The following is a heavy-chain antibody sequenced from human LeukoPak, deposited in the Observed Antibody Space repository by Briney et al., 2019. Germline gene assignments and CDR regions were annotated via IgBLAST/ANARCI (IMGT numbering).Heavy chain of an antibody. V-gene: IGHV1-2*06. Sequence: ASVKVSCKASGYTFTGYYMHWVRQAPGQGLEWMGRINPNSGGTNYAQKFQGRVTMTRDTSISTACMELSRLRSDDTAVCYCARGEYSYGPFDPWGQGTLVTVSS. CDR1: GYTFTGYY. CDR2: INPNSGGT. CDR3: ARGEYSYGPFDP. J-gene: IGHJ5*02. D-gene: IGHD5-18*01.